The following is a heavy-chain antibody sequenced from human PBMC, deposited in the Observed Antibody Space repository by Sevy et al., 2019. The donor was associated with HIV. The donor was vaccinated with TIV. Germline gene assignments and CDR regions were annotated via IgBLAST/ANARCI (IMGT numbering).Heavy chain of an antibody. CDR1: DGSFSGYY. Sequence: SETLSLTCAVHDGSFSGYYWNWIRQLPGKGLEWIGEINESGITYYNPSLKSRVTISVDTSKKQCSLKLNSVTAAVTAVYFCARSPPVVVVPGAPSWFDPWGQGTLVTVSS. J-gene: IGHJ5*02. D-gene: IGHD2-2*01. V-gene: IGHV4-34*01. CDR3: ARSPPVVVVPGAPSWFDP. CDR2: INESGIT.